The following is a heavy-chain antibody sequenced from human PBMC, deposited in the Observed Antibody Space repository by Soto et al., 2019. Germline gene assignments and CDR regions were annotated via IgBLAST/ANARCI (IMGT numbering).Heavy chain of an antibody. V-gene: IGHV4-39*01. CDR1: GGSISSSSYY. CDR2: IYYSGST. D-gene: IGHD3-22*01. CDR3: ARSEDYDSSGYGYYFDY. J-gene: IGHJ4*02. Sequence: TETLSLTCTVSGGSISSSSYYWGWIRQPPGKGLEWIGSIYYSGSTYYNPSLKSRVTISVDTSKNQFSLKLSSVTAADTAVYYCARSEDYDSSGYGYYFDYWGPGTLVTVFS.